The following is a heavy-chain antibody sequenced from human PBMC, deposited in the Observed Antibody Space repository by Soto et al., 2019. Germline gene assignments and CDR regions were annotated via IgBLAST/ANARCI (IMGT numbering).Heavy chain of an antibody. V-gene: IGHV4-59*08. CDR3: ARHNYGSGSTYFDY. Sequence: ETLSLTCTVSGGSSSSYYWSWIRQPPGKGLEWIGYIYYSGSTNYNPSLKSRVTISVDTSKNQFSLKLNSMTAADTAVYYCARHNYGSGSTYFDYWGQGTLVTVSS. CDR2: IYYSGST. D-gene: IGHD3-10*01. J-gene: IGHJ4*02. CDR1: GGSSSSYY.